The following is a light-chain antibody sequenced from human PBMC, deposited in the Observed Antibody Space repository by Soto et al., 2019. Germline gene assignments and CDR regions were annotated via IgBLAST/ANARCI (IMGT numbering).Light chain of an antibody. V-gene: IGKV3-20*01. CDR2: GAS. J-gene: IGKJ2*01. Sequence: EIVLTQSPGTLSLSPGERATLSCRASQSVSRSYLAWYQQNPGQAPRLLIYGASSRATGIQDRFSGSGSGTDFTLTISRLEPEDFAVYYCQQYGSSPPYTFGQWTKLEIK. CDR3: QQYGSSPPYT. CDR1: QSVSRSY.